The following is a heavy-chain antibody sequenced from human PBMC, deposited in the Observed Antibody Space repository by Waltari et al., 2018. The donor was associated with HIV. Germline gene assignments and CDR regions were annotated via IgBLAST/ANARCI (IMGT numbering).Heavy chain of an antibody. J-gene: IGHJ6*02. V-gene: IGHV3-21*01. CDR2: ISSGSNFM. CDR3: ARSLAVAGTRGFGMDV. Sequence: EVQLVESGGGLVKPGGSLRLACAAYGFTFRSYSMHWVRQAPGKGLEWVSYISSGSNFMYYVDSVKGRFTISRDNAKNSLYLQMNSLRAEDTALYYCARSLAVAGTRGFGMDVWGQGTTVTVSS. CDR1: GFTFRSYS. D-gene: IGHD6-19*01.